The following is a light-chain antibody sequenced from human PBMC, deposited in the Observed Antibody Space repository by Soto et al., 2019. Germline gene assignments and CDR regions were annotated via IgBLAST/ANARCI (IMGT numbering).Light chain of an antibody. CDR3: SSYTGSSTYVV. Sequence: QSALTQPASVSGSPGQSLTISCTGTSRDVGGYNYVSWYQQHPGKAPKLMIYDVNNRPSGVSNRFSGSKSGNTASLTISWLPAEDEADYYCSSYTGSSTYVVFGGGTKRTVL. CDR1: SRDVGGYNY. CDR2: DVN. V-gene: IGLV2-14*01. J-gene: IGLJ2*01.